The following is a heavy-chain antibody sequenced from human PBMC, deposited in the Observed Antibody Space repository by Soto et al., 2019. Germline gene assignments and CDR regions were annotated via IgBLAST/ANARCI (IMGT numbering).Heavy chain of an antibody. V-gene: IGHV3-23*01. CDR2: ISGAGGNT. J-gene: IGHJ5*02. D-gene: IGHD2-2*01. Sequence: EVQLLESGGGLVQPGGSLRLSCAASGFAFGAYAMTWVRQAPGKGLEWVSVISGAGGNTYYADSVKGRFTVSRDNSEKMLYLEMNSLRVEDTAIYYCAKDPVPQLLPSWWFDPWGQGTRVTVSS. CDR3: AKDPVPQLLPSWWFDP. CDR1: GFAFGAYA.